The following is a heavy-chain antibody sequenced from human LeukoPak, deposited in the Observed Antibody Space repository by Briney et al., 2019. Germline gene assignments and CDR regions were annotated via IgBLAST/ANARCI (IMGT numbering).Heavy chain of an antibody. V-gene: IGHV3-23*01. CDR2: ISGSGGST. CDR1: GFTFSSYA. J-gene: IGHJ4*02. CDR3: ARGHYGDYVDY. Sequence: GGSLRLSCAASGFTFSSYAMSWVRQAPGKGLEWVSAISGSGGSTYYADSVKGRFTISRDNSKNTLHLQMNSLRAEDTAVYYCARGHYGDYVDYWGQGTLVTVSS. D-gene: IGHD4-17*01.